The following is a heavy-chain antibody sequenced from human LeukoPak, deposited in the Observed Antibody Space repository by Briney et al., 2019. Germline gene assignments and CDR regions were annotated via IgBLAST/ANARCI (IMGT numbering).Heavy chain of an antibody. Sequence: ASVKVSCKASGHTFTVYYIHWVRQAPGQGLEWMGWINPNSGGTNYAQKFQGWVTMTRDTSISTAYMELSRLRSDDTAVYYCAFYDSSGFARDAFDTWGQGTMVTVSS. CDR2: INPNSGGT. J-gene: IGHJ3*02. CDR1: GHTFTVYY. V-gene: IGHV1-2*04. CDR3: AFYDSSGFARDAFDT. D-gene: IGHD3-22*01.